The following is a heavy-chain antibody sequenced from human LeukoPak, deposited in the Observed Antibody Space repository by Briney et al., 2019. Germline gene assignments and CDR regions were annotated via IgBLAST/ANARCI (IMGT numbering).Heavy chain of an antibody. CDR1: GFTFDDYT. J-gene: IGHJ4*02. CDR2: ISGSGGST. CDR3: AKDQYDILTGYYDY. Sequence: GGSLRLSCAASGFTFDDYTMYWVRQAPGKGLKWVSAISGSGGSTYYADSVKGRFTISRDNSKNTLYLQMNSLRAEDTAVYYCAKDQYDILTGYYDYWGQGTLVTVSS. D-gene: IGHD3-9*01. V-gene: IGHV3-23*01.